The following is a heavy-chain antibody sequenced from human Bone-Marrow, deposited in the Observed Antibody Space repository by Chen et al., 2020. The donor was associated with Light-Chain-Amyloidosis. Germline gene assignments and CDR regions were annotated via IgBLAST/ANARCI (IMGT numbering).Heavy chain of an antibody. CDR2: IYASGST. V-gene: IGHV4-61*02. D-gene: IGHD3-22*01. CDR3: ARAGYYDSSGSIVDAFDI. CDR1: GGSISSGNSY. Sequence: QVQLQESGPGLVKPSQTLSLTCTVSGGSISSGNSYWSWIRQPAGEGLEWIGRIYASGSTDYNPSLNSRVTISVDTSKNQFSLSLSSVTAADTAVYYCARAGYYDSSGSIVDAFDIWGQGTLVTVSS. J-gene: IGHJ3*02.